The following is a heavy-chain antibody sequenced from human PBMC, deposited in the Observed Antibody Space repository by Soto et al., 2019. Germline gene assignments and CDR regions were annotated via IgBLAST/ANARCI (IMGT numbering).Heavy chain of an antibody. CDR1: GFTFGDYA. CDR3: TSARGSSKDHDDDFWSGYYRV. D-gene: IGHD3-3*01. J-gene: IGHJ4*02. V-gene: IGHV3-49*03. Sequence: GGSLRLSCTASGFTFGDYAMSWFRQAPGKGLEWVGFIRSKAYGGTTEYAASVKGRFTISRDDSKSIAYLQMNSLKTEDTAVYYCTSARGSSKDHDDDFWSGYYRVWGQGTLVTVSS. CDR2: IRSKAYGGTT.